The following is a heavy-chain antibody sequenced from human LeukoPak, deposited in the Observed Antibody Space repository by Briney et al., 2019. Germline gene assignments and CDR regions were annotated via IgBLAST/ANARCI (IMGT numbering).Heavy chain of an antibody. CDR3: ARRIKTFGSWFDP. J-gene: IGHJ5*02. V-gene: IGHV4-30-4*01. CDR2: IYYSGST. D-gene: IGHD3-3*01. CDR1: SGSISSGDYY. Sequence: SETLSLTCTVSSGSISSGDYYWSWIRQPPGEGLEWIGDIYYSGSTYYNPALKSRVTMAVDTSENQFSLKLNSVTAADTAVYYCARRIKTFGSWFDPWGQGTPVTVSS.